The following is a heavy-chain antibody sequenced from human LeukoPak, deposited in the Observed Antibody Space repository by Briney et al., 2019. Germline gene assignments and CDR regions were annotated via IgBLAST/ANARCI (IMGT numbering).Heavy chain of an antibody. CDR1: GGSFSGYY. D-gene: IGHD2-2*01. CDR2: INHSGST. Sequence: SETLSLTCAVYGGSFSGYYWSWIRQPPGKGLEWIGEINHSGSTNYNPSLKSRVTISVDTSKNQFSLKLSSVTAADAAVYYCARGGYCSSTSCLRGGPYYYYYYMDVWGKGTTVTVPS. CDR3: ARGGYCSSTSCLRGGPYYYYYYMDV. J-gene: IGHJ6*03. V-gene: IGHV4-34*01.